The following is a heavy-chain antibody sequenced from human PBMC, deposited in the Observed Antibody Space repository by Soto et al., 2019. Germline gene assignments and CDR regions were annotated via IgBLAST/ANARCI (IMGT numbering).Heavy chain of an antibody. D-gene: IGHD3-10*01. Sequence: QVQLVQSGAEVKKPGASVKVSCKASGYTFTSYAMHWVRQAPGQRLEWMGWINAGNGNTKYSQKFQGRVTITRDTSASTGYMELSSLRSEDTAVYYCARWILAQNWNYGDGSGSPYYYGMDVWGQGTTVTVSS. J-gene: IGHJ6*02. CDR1: GYTFTSYA. CDR3: ARWILAQNWNYGDGSGSPYYYGMDV. CDR2: INAGNGNT. V-gene: IGHV1-3*01.